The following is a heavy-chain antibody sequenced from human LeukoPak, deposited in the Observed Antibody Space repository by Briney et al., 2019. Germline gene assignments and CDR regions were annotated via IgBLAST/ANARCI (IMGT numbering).Heavy chain of an antibody. V-gene: IGHV4-39*01. D-gene: IGHD3-10*01. J-gene: IGHJ4*02. CDR2: IYYSGST. Sequence: SETLSLTCTVSGGSISSSSYYWGWIRQPPGKGLEWIGSIYYSGSTYYNPSLKSRVTISVDTSKNQFSLKLSSVTAADTSVYYCARLGYYGSGSLVEYFDYWGQGTLVTVSS. CDR3: ARLGYYGSGSLVEYFDY. CDR1: GGSISSSSYY.